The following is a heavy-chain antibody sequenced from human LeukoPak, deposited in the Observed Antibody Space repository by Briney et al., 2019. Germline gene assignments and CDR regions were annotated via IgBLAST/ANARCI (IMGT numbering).Heavy chain of an antibody. CDR1: GFTFSSYS. D-gene: IGHD3-10*01. V-gene: IGHV3-21*01. J-gene: IGHJ3*02. CDR3: ARVDPRDVDAFDI. Sequence: KPGGSLRLSCAASGFTFSSYSMSWVRQAPGKGLEWVSSISSSSSYIYYADSVKGRFTISRDNAKNSLYLQMNSLRAEDTAVYYCARVDPRDVDAFDIWGQGTMVTVSS. CDR2: ISSSSSYI.